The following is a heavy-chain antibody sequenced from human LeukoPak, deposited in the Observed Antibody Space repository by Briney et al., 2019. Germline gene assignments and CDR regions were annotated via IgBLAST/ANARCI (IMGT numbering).Heavy chain of an antibody. CDR3: AREGYYSGSSQYYFDY. Sequence: GASVKVSCKASGYTFTSYAMNWVRQAPGQGLEWMGWINTNTGNPTYAQGFTGRFVFSLDTSVSTAYLQISSLKAEDTAVYYCAREGYYSGSSQYYFDYWGQGTLVTVSS. CDR1: GYTFTSYA. D-gene: IGHD1-26*01. V-gene: IGHV7-4-1*02. CDR2: INTNTGNP. J-gene: IGHJ4*02.